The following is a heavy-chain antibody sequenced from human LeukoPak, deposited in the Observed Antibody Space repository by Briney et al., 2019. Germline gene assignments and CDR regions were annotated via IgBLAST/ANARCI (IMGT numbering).Heavy chain of an antibody. Sequence: GGSLRLSCAASGFTFSSYSMNWVRQAPGKGLECVSSISSSSSYIYYADSVKGRFTLSRDNARNSLYLQMNSLRAEDTAVHYCARGTGTIFGVVIKRIWFDPWGQGTLVTVSS. CDR3: ARGTGTIFGVVIKRIWFDP. CDR2: ISSSSSYI. J-gene: IGHJ5*02. CDR1: GFTFSSYS. V-gene: IGHV3-21*01. D-gene: IGHD3-3*01.